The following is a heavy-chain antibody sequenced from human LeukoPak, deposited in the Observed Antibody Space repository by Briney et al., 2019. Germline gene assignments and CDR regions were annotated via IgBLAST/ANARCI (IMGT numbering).Heavy chain of an antibody. CDR3: ARHYGPEERAFDI. V-gene: IGHV4-34*01. J-gene: IGHJ3*02. Sequence: SETLSLTCAVYGGSFSDFYWSWIRQPPGRGLEWIGEINHSGSTNYNPSLKSRVTISEDTSKNQFSLKVNSVTAADTAVYYCARHYGPEERAFDIWGQGTTVTVSS. CDR2: INHSGST. D-gene: IGHD3-10*01. CDR1: GGSFSDFY.